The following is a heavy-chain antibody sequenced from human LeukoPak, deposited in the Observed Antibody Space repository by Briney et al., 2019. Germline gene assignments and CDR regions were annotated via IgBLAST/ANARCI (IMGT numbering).Heavy chain of an antibody. D-gene: IGHD3-9*01. J-gene: IGHJ3*02. CDR1: GYTFTSYG. CDR2: ISAYDGNT. CDR3: ARRQFSDWLRHDAFDI. Sequence: ASVKGSCKASGYTFTSYGISRVRQAPGQGLEWMGWISAYDGNTNYAQKLQGRVTMTTDTSTSTAYMELRSLRSDDTAVYYCARRQFSDWLRHDAFDIWGQGTMVTVSS. V-gene: IGHV1-18*01.